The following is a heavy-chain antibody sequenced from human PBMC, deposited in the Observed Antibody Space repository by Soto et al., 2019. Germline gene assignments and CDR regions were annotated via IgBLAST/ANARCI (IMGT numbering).Heavy chain of an antibody. CDR2: IYWNDDK. V-gene: IGHV2-5*01. CDR1: GFSLSTSGVG. Sequence: QITLKESGPTLVKPTQTLTLTCTFSGFSLSTSGVGVGWIRQPPGKALEWLALIYWNDDKRYSPSLKSRLSITKDTSKNQVVLTMTNMVPVDTATYYCAHRDGGGIAAVHYFDYWGQGTLVTVSS. CDR3: AHRDGGGIAAVHYFDY. J-gene: IGHJ4*02. D-gene: IGHD6-13*01.